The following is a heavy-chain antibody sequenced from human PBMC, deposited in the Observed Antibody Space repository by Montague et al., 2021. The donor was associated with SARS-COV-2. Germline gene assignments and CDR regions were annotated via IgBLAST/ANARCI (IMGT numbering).Heavy chain of an antibody. CDR1: GGSISSYY. CDR3: ARGGGSGYRYYFDY. CDR2: IYYSGRT. D-gene: IGHD3-22*01. Sequence: SETLSLTCTVSGGSISSYYCNWIRQPPGKGLEWIGYIYYSGRTNXNPSLKGRVTISVDTSKNQFSLKLSSVTAADTAVYYCARGGGSGYRYYFDYWGQGPLVTVSS. J-gene: IGHJ4*02. V-gene: IGHV4-59*01.